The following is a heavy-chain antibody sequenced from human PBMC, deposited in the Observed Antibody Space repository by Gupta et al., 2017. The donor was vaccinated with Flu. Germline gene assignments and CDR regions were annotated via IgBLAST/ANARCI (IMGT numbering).Heavy chain of an antibody. D-gene: IGHD2-15*01. Sequence: EVQLVESGGELVKPGGSLRLSYAASGITFNNTWMNWVRQAPGKGLEWVGRIKSNIDGGTTDYAAPVKDRFTISRDDSKNMLYLQMNSLKIEDTAVYYCNTGVLDDFGYCSGGNCWYYMDVWGKGTTVTVSS. CDR3: NTGVLDDFGYCSGGNCWYYMDV. V-gene: IGHV3-15*01. CDR2: IKSNIDGGTT. CDR1: GITFNNTW. J-gene: IGHJ6*03.